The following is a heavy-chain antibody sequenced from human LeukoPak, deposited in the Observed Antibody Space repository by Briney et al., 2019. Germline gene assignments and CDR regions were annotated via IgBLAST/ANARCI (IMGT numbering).Heavy chain of an antibody. V-gene: IGHV1-2*02. CDR3: AREKYDSELPDY. CDR2: INPKSGAT. D-gene: IGHD5-24*01. J-gene: IGHJ4*02. CDR1: GYTFSDYY. Sequence: ASVKVSCKASGYTFSDYYMHWVRQAPGQGLEWMGWINPKSGATNSAQKFQGRVTMTRDASISTVYMELSRLTSDDTAVYYCAREKYDSELPDYWGQGTLVPVSS.